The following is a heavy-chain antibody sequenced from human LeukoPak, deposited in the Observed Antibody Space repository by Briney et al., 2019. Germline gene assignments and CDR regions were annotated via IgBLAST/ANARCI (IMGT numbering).Heavy chain of an antibody. CDR3: ARASISAAGPGLIDY. V-gene: IGHV4-4*02. CDR1: GGSISSSNW. D-gene: IGHD6-13*01. Sequence: SETLSLTCAVSGGSISSSNWWSWVRQPPGKGLEWIGEIYYSGSTNYNPSLKSRVTISVDKSKNQFSLKLSSVTAADTAVYYCARASISAAGPGLIDYWGQGTLVTVSS. CDR2: IYYSGST. J-gene: IGHJ4*02.